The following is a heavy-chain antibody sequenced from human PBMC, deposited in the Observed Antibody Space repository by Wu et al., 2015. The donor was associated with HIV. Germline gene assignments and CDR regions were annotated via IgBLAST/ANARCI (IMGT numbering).Heavy chain of an antibody. Sequence: QVQLVQSGAEVKKPGASVKVSCKASGYPFARYDINWVRQDSAQGLEWMGGIINGKADYARNFQGRITITADESTRTVYMELSRLRYEDTAVYFCVRLNYAEYELFMDVWGKGTALSVSA. CDR3: VRLNYAEYELFMDV. V-gene: IGHV1-69*01. D-gene: IGHD2-2*01. J-gene: IGHJ6*04. CDR1: GYPFARYD. CDR2: IINGKA.